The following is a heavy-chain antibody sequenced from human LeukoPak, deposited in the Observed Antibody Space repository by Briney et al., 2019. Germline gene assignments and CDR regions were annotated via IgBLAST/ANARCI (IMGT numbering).Heavy chain of an antibody. CDR2: IKQDGSEK. Sequence: GGSLRLSCAASGFTFSSYWMSWVRQAPGKGLEWVANIKQDGSEKYYVDSVRGRFTISRDNAKNSLYLQMNSLRAEDTALYYCAKELRSLYSSGWTTYDYWGQGTLVTVSS. V-gene: IGHV3-7*03. CDR3: AKELRSLYSSGWTTYDY. D-gene: IGHD6-19*01. CDR1: GFTFSSYW. J-gene: IGHJ4*02.